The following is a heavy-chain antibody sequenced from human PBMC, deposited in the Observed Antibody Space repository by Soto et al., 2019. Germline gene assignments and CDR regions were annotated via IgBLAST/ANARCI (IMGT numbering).Heavy chain of an antibody. CDR1: GCSVSSGSYY. V-gene: IGHV4-61*01. D-gene: IGHD1-7*01. Sequence: SETLSLTCPVPGCSVSSGSYYWSWIRQPPGKGLEWIGYIYYSGSTNYNPSLKSRVTISVDTSKNQFSLKLSSVTAADTAVYYCARGLKHNWNYAYYYYYGMDVWGQGTTVTVSS. J-gene: IGHJ6*02. CDR3: ARGLKHNWNYAYYYYYGMDV. CDR2: IYYSGST.